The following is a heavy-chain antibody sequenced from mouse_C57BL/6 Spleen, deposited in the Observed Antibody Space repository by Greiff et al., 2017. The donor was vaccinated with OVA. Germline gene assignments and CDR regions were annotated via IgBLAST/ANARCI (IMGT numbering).Heavy chain of an antibody. CDR1: GYTFTDYY. Sequence: EVQLQQSGPVLVKPGASVKMSCKASGYTFTDYYMNWVKQSHGKSLEWIGVINPYDGGTSYNQKFKGKATLTVDKSSSTAYMELNSLTSEDSAVYYCASFYGSSSDFDYWGQGTTLTVSS. CDR3: ASFYGSSSDFDY. CDR2: INPYDGGT. J-gene: IGHJ2*01. V-gene: IGHV1-19*01. D-gene: IGHD1-1*01.